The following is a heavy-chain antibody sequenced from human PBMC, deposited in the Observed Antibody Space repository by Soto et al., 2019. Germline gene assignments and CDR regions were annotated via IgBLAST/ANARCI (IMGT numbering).Heavy chain of an antibody. CDR3: ARDYMVRGVMRWFDP. CDR2: IYHSGST. Sequence: PSDALSLTFGSSGCPIRNRNWFRWVRQPPGKGLEWIGEIYHSGSTNYNPSLKSRVTISVDKSKNQFSLKLSSVTAADTAVYYCARDYMVRGVMRWFDPWGQGTLVTVS. D-gene: IGHD3-10*01. V-gene: IGHV4-4*02. J-gene: IGHJ5*02. CDR1: GCPIRNRNW.